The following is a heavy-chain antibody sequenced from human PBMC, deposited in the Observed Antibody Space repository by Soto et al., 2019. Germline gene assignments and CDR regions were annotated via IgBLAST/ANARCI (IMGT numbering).Heavy chain of an antibody. V-gene: IGHV4-61*01. CDR3: ARGDVSSAWFDP. CDR1: GGSVTSGLHY. Sequence: QVQLQESGPGLVKPSETLSLTCTVSGGSVTSGLHYWSWIRQPPGKGLEWIGYIYYSGSTNYNPSLKSRVTISVDTTKNQFSLKVRSVTAADTAVYYCARGDVSSAWFDPWGQGTLVTVSS. J-gene: IGHJ5*02. CDR2: IYYSGST.